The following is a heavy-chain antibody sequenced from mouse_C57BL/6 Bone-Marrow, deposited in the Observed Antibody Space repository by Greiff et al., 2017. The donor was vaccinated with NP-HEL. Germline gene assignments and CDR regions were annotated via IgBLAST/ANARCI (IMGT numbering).Heavy chain of an antibody. V-gene: IGHV14-4*01. CDR1: GFNIKDDY. J-gene: IGHJ2*01. CDR3: TIDYYGSPYFDY. Sequence: VQLQQSGAELVRPGASVKLSCTASGFNIKDDYMHWVKQRPEQGLEWIGWIDPENGDTEYASKFQGKATITADTSSNTAYLQLSSLTSEDTAVYYCTIDYYGSPYFDYWGQGTTLTVSS. D-gene: IGHD1-1*01. CDR2: IDPENGDT.